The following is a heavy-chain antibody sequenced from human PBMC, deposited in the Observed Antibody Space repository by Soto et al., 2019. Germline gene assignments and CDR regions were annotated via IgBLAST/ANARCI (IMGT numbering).Heavy chain of an antibody. CDR1: GFTVSAYT. J-gene: IGHJ4*02. Sequence: QVQLVDSGGGVVQPGRSLRLSCAASGFTVSAYTMHWVRQAPGKGLEWVAVISSDGNNKYYTDSVKGRFTISRDTSTNALYLHMHSLRGEHTAVYYCAIWEQPVFRYWGQGTLVTVSS. CDR3: AIWEQPVFRY. D-gene: IGHD1-26*01. V-gene: IGHV3-30-3*01. CDR2: ISSDGNNK.